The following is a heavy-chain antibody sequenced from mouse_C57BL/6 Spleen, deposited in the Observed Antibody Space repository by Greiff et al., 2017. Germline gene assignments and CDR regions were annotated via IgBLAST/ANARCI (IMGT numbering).Heavy chain of an antibody. Sequence: QVQLQQSVAELVKPGASVKISCKASGYAFSSYWMNWVKQRPGKGLEWIGQIYPGDGDTNYNGKFKGKATLTADKSSSTAYMQLSSLTSEDSAVYFCARGTTVVARYFDVWGTGTTVTVSS. CDR1: GYAFSSYW. CDR2: IYPGDGDT. D-gene: IGHD1-1*01. J-gene: IGHJ1*03. V-gene: IGHV1-80*01. CDR3: ARGTTVVARYFDV.